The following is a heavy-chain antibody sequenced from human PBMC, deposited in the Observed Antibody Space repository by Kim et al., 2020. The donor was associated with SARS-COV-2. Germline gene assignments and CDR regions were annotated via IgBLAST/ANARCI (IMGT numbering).Heavy chain of an antibody. Sequence: IRYSPSFQDQVTSAADKSISTAYLQWSSLKASDTAMYYCARRDSEGGMDVWGQGTTVTVSS. CDR2: I. J-gene: IGHJ6*02. CDR3: ARRDSEGGMDV. V-gene: IGHV5-51*01.